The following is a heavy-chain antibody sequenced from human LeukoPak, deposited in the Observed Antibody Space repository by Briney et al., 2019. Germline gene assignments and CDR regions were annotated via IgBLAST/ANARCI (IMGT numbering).Heavy chain of an antibody. CDR3: AREVMVGATTA. CDR1: GASISSGSYY. D-gene: IGHD1-26*01. Sequence: SETLSLTCTVSGASISSGSYYWSWIRQPAGKGLEWIGHIHNSGTTKYDPSLKSRVTISIDTSKNQFSLRLSSVTAADTAVYYCAREVMVGATTAWGQGTLVTVSS. V-gene: IGHV4-61*09. CDR2: IHNSGTT. J-gene: IGHJ5*02.